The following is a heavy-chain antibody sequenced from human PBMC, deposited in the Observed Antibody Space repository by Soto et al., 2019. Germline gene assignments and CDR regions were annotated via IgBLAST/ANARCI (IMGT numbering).Heavy chain of an antibody. V-gene: IGHV1-69*02. CDR2: IIPILGIA. J-gene: IGHJ4*02. CDR1: GGTFSSYT. D-gene: IGHD3-3*01. CDR3: WFLSRTTDNFDY. Sequence: QVQLVQSGAEVKKPGSSVKVSCKASGGTFSSYTISWVRQAPGQGLEWMGRIIPILGIANYAQKFQGRVTITADKSTSTAYMELSSLRSEDTAVYYCWFLSRTTDNFDYWGQGTLVTVSS.